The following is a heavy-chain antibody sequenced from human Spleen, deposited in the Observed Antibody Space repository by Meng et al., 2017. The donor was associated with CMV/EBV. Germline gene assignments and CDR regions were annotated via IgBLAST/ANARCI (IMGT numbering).Heavy chain of an antibody. D-gene: IGHD3-22*01. CDR2: ISWNGGSV. CDR1: GFTFSDYY. J-gene: IGHJ3*02. V-gene: IGHV3-9*01. CDR3: AKGAVVNHNPVGAFDI. Sequence: SLKISCAASGFTFSDYYISWIRQAPGKGLEWVSGISWNGGSVFYADSVKGRFTISRDNTKNSLYLQLNSLRAEDTAFYYCAKGAVVNHNPVGAFDIWGQGTMVTVSS.